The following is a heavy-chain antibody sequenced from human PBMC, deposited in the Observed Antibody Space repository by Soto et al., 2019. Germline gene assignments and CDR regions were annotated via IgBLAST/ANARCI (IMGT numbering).Heavy chain of an antibody. CDR3: AGRYCTNGVCYTNYYYYTDV. CDR1: GFTFSTYA. CDR2: ITTSGGNT. Sequence: EVQLLESGGGLVQPGGSLRLSCAASGFTFSTYAMSWVRQAPGKGLEWVSTITTSGGNTYYADSVQGRFTISRDNSKNTLYLQMNSLRAEDTAVYYCAGRYCTNGVCYTNYYYYTDVGGKGTTVTVSS. J-gene: IGHJ6*03. V-gene: IGHV3-23*01. D-gene: IGHD2-8*01.